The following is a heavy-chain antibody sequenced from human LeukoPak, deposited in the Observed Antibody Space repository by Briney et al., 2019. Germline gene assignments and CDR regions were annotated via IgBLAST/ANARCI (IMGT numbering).Heavy chain of an antibody. CDR3: TRLEEYYYDSSGYAALDY. Sequence: PGGSLRLSCAASGFTFSGSAMHWVRQASGKGLEWVGRIRSKANSYATAYAASVKGRFTISRDDSKNTAYLQMNSLKTEDTAVYYCTRLEEYYYDSSGYAALDYWGQGTLVTVSS. CDR1: GFTFSGSA. J-gene: IGHJ4*02. D-gene: IGHD3-22*01. V-gene: IGHV3-73*01. CDR2: IRSKANSYAT.